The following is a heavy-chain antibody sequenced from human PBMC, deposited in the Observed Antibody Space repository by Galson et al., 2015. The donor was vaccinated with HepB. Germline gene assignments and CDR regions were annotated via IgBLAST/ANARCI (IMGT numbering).Heavy chain of an antibody. Sequence: SLRLSCAASGFTFSRYWMSWVRQAPGKGLEWVANIKQDGSEKYYVDSVKGRFTISRDNAKNSLYLQMNSLRAEDTAVYYCAGATGQLATHSPVVSYYGMDVWGQGTTVTVSS. CDR2: IKQDGSEK. V-gene: IGHV3-7*03. D-gene: IGHD6-13*01. J-gene: IGHJ6*02. CDR3: AGATGQLATHSPVVSYYGMDV. CDR1: GFTFSRYW.